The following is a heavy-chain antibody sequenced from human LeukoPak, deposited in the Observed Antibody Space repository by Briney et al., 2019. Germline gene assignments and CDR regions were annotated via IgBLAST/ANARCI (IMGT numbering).Heavy chain of an antibody. D-gene: IGHD4-17*01. CDR3: ARDWVTTDAFDI. CDR2: INPNSGGT. V-gene: IGHV1-2*02. CDR1: GYTFSGYN. Sequence: GASLKVSRKTSGYTFSGYNMYWVLQAPGLGLEWMGWINPNSGGTNYAQKFQGRVTMTRDTSISTAYMELSRLRSDDTAVYYCARDWVTTDAFDIWGQGTMVTVSS. J-gene: IGHJ3*02.